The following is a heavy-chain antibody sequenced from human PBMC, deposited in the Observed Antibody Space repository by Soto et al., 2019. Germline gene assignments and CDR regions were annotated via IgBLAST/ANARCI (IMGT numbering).Heavy chain of an antibody. CDR2: IIPIFGTT. V-gene: IGHV1-69*01. Sequence: QVQLVQSGAEVKKPGSSVKISCKTSGGNFSRNGISWVRQAPGQGLEWMGGIIPIFGTTNYAHKFRGRVTVTADESTGIVSMVMNSMRSEDAAVYYCARASVSTLYHWVDPLGQGTLVTV. D-gene: IGHD6-13*01. J-gene: IGHJ5*02. CDR3: ARASVSTLYHWVDP. CDR1: GGNFSRNG.